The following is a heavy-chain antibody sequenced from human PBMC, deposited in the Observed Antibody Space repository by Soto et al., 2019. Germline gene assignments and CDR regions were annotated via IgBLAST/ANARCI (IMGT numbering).Heavy chain of an antibody. CDR2: IFPGDSNT. CDR3: VRLSAYDWRGYDS. J-gene: IGHJ4*02. D-gene: IGHD5-12*01. V-gene: IGHV5-51*01. Sequence: PGESLKISCKGYGYSFSTYWVAWVRQMPGKGLEWMGIIFPGDSNTVYSPSFQGQVTISADKSISTAYPQWSSLKASDTAMFYCVRLSAYDWRGYDSWGQGTQVTVSS. CDR1: GYSFSTYW.